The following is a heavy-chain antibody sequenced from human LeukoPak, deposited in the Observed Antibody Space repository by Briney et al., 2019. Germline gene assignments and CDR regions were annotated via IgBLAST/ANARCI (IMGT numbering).Heavy chain of an antibody. D-gene: IGHD4-17*01. J-gene: IGHJ3*02. CDR1: GFTFSNYA. Sequence: GGSLRLSCAASGFTFSNYAMNWVRQAPGKGLDWVSGITGSGSSTYYADSVKGRLTISRDNSKNTVYLQMYSLRDEDTATYYCAKDPNGDYVGTFDMWGQGTMVTVSA. V-gene: IGHV3-23*01. CDR3: AKDPNGDYVGTFDM. CDR2: ITGSGSST.